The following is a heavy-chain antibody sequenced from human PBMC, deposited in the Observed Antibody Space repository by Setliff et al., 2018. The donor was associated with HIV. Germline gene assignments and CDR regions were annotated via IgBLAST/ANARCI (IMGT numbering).Heavy chain of an antibody. V-gene: IGHV5-51*01. Sequence: LGESLKISCKGSGYRFTFYRIAWVRQMPGKGLEWMGSIYPGDSETRYSPSFQGQVTISVDKSVNTAYLQWSSLKASDTAIYYCARHEEANTGYYYLDVWGKGTTVTVSS. D-gene: IGHD1-26*01. CDR2: IYPGDSET. J-gene: IGHJ6*03. CDR1: GYRFTFYR. CDR3: ARHEEANTGYYYLDV.